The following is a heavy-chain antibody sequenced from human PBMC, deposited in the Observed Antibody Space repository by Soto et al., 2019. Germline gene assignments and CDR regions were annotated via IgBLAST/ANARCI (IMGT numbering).Heavy chain of an antibody. CDR1: GFTFSSYG. D-gene: IGHD5-18*01. CDR3: AKDSAVRNASTWIQLWPYYYYSYGMDV. V-gene: IGHV3-30*18. CDR2: ISCDGSNK. J-gene: IGHJ6*02. Sequence: GGSLRLSWTASGFTFSSYGMHWGREGPGTGLVRDAVISCDGSNKYYADTVKARFTISRDNSENTLYLQMNSLRAEDTAVYYCAKDSAVRNASTWIQLWPYYYYSYGMDVWGQGTTVTVSS.